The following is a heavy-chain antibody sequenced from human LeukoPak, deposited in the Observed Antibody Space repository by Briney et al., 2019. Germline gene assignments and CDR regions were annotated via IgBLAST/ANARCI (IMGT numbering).Heavy chain of an antibody. CDR2: INPSGGST. CDR1: GYIFISYY. Sequence: ASVKVSCKASGYIFISYYMHWVRHAPGQGGVGMGIINPSGGSTSYAQKFQGRVTMTRDMSTSTVYMELSSLRSEDTAVYYCALVDIVATATGGYWGQGTLVTVSS. V-gene: IGHV1-46*01. D-gene: IGHD5-12*01. CDR3: ALVDIVATATGGY. J-gene: IGHJ4*02.